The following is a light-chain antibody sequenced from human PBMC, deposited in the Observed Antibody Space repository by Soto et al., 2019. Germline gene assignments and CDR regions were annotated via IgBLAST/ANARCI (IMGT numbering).Light chain of an antibody. Sequence: DIQMTQSPSALSVHPGHSVTITFTASQTISSWLAWYQQKPGKAPKLLIYKASTLKSGVPSRFSGSGSGTEFTLTISSLQPDDFATYYCQHYNSYSEAFGQGTKVDIK. J-gene: IGKJ1*01. CDR2: KAS. CDR1: QTISSW. CDR3: QHYNSYSEA. V-gene: IGKV1-5*03.